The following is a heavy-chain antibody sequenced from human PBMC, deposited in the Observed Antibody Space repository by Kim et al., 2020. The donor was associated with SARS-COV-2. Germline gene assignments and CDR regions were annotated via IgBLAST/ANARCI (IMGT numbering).Heavy chain of an antibody. D-gene: IGHD4-17*01. CDR3: ARQGGLRGYYYYDMDV. Sequence: SLRSRVTISVDTSKTQFSLKLSSVTAADTAVYHCARQGGLRGYYYYDMDVWGQGTTVTVSS. V-gene: IGHV4-59*08. J-gene: IGHJ6*02.